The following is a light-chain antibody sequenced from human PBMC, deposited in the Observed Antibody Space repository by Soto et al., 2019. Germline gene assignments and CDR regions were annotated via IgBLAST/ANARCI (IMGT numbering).Light chain of an antibody. CDR3: QPYDSSLSGSSV. J-gene: IGLJ2*01. V-gene: IGLV1-40*01. Sequence: QSVLTQTPSVSGAPGQRVTISCTGSSSNIGAGYDVRWYQQLPGTAPKLLIYGNSNRPSGVPDRFSGSKSGTSASLAITGLVAQDEVDYYCQPYDSSLSGSSVFGGGTKLP. CDR1: SSNIGAGYD. CDR2: GNS.